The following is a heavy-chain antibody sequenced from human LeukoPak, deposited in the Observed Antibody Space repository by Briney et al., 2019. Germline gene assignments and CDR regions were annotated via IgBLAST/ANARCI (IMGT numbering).Heavy chain of an antibody. CDR1: GGSISSSSYY. J-gene: IGHJ4*02. Sequence: SETLSLTCTVSGGSISSSSYYWGWIRQPPGKGLEWIGSIYYSGSTYYNPSLKSRVTISVDTSKNQFSLKLSSVTAADTAVYYCTRLLEVPDYWGQGTLVTVSS. D-gene: IGHD2-2*01. CDR3: TRLLEVPDY. V-gene: IGHV4-39*01. CDR2: IYYSGST.